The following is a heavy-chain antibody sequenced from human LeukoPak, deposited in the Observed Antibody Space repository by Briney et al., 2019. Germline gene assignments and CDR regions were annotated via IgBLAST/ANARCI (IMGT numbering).Heavy chain of an antibody. CDR1: GVSISSYY. V-gene: IGHV4-59*01. D-gene: IGHD3-10*01. CDR2: IYYSGST. CDR3: ARDSGSGTFT. Sequence: PSETLSLTCTVSGVSISSYYWSWLRQPPGKGLEWIGYIYYSGSTYYKPSLKSRVTISVDTSKNQFSLKLSSVTAADTAVYYCARDSGSGTFTWGQGTLVTVSS. J-gene: IGHJ5*02.